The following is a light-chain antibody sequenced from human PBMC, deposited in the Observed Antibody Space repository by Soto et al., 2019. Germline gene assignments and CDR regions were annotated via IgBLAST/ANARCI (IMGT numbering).Light chain of an antibody. J-gene: IGLJ1*01. CDR3: SSYTSSSLYV. CDR2: DVS. V-gene: IGLV2-14*01. Sequence: QSALTQPASVSGSPGQSITISCTGTSSDVGGYNYVSWYQQLPGKAPKLMIYDVSDRPSGVSNRFSGSKSGNTASLTISGLQAGDEADYSCSSYTSSSLYVFGNGTKVTVL. CDR1: SSDVGGYNY.